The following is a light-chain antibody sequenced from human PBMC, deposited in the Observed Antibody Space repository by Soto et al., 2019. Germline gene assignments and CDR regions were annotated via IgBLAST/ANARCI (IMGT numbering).Light chain of an antibody. CDR2: EVS. J-gene: IGLJ3*02. CDR1: SSDVGGYNY. Sequence: QSALTQPASMSGTPGQTITISCTGTSSDVGGYNYLSWYQQHPGKAPKVMIYEVSNRPSGVSNRFSGSKSGNTASLTISGLQAEDEADYFCSSYTTSGTPVFGGGTKVTVL. V-gene: IGLV2-14*01. CDR3: SSYTTSGTPV.